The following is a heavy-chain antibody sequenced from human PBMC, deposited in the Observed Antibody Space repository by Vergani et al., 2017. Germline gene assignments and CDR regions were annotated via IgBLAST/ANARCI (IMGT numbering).Heavy chain of an antibody. CDR2: IIPIFGTA. CDR3: ARDPPRERYQPNYYYMDV. V-gene: IGHV1-69*06. Sequence: QVQLVQSGAEVKKPGASVKVSCKASGYTFTGYYMHWVRQAPGQGLEWMGGIIPIFGTANYAQKFQGRVTITADKSTSTAYMELSRLRSDDTAVYYCARDPPRERYQPNYYYMDVWGKGTTVTVSS. D-gene: IGHD2-2*01. CDR1: GYTFTGYY. J-gene: IGHJ6*03.